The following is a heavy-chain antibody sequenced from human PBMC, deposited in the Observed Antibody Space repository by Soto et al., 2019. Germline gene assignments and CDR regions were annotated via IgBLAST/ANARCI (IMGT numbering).Heavy chain of an antibody. CDR1: GFIFNNNA. V-gene: IGHV3-30*03. CDR2: TLYDGSNK. J-gene: IGHJ4*02. CDR3: ARDRSRGWSYFDY. Sequence: QVQLVESGGGVVQTGRSLRLSCAASGFIFNNNAMHWVRQAPGKGLEWVAVTLYDGSNKFYADSVKGRFTISRDNSKNTLYLEMNSLRAEDTAVYYCARDRSRGWSYFDYWGQGTLVTVSS. D-gene: IGHD6-19*01.